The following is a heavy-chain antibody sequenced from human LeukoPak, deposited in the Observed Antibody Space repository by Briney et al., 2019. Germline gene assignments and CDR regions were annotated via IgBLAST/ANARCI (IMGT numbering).Heavy chain of an antibody. Sequence: GGSLRLSCAASGFTVSNNYMTWVRQVPGKGLEWVSLIYSGGTTHYADSVKGRFTISRDNSKNTLYLQMNSLSTEDTAVYYCGSGEWPQNYWGQGTLVTVSS. V-gene: IGHV3-53*01. CDR2: IYSGGTT. CDR3: GSGEWPQNY. CDR1: GFTVSNNY. D-gene: IGHD3-10*01. J-gene: IGHJ4*02.